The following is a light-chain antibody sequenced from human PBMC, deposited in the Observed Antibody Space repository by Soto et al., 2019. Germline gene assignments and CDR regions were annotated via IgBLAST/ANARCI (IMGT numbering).Light chain of an antibody. Sequence: ILMTQSPATLSVSPGERATLSCRASQSVSNNLAWYQQKPGQAPRLLIYDASTRATGIPARFSGSGSGTEFTLTISGLQSEDYAVYYCQQYNIWPPWTFGQGTKVEVK. CDR1: QSVSNN. V-gene: IGKV3-15*01. CDR2: DAS. J-gene: IGKJ1*01. CDR3: QQYNIWPPWT.